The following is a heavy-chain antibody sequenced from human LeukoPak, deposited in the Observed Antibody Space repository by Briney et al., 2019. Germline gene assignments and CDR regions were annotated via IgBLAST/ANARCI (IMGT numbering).Heavy chain of an antibody. D-gene: IGHD2-15*01. V-gene: IGHV3-23*01. Sequence: QPGGSLRLSCAASGFCFSNNAMSWVRQAPGNGLEWVSAIGNSGGGTYYADSLQGRFTISRDNSKNTLYLQMNSLRAEDTAVYYCVKRYCSGDTCYSAFDYWGHGTLVTVSS. CDR2: IGNSGGGT. CDR3: VKRYCSGDTCYSAFDY. J-gene: IGHJ4*01. CDR1: GFCFSNNA.